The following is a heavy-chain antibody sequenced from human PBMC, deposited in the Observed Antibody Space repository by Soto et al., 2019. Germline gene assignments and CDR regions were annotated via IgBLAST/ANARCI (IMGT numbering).Heavy chain of an antibody. CDR1: GFTFSSYG. CDR3: ARAQGTAARVAKYYYGVDV. J-gene: IGHJ6*02. D-gene: IGHD6-6*01. CDR2: IWYDGSNK. Sequence: GGSLRLSCXASGFTFSSYGLHWVRQAPGKGLEWVAVIWYDGSNKDYADSVKGRFTISRDNSKKTLYLQLNSLRVEDTAVYYCARAQGTAARVAKYYYGVDVWGQGTTVTVSS. V-gene: IGHV3-33*01.